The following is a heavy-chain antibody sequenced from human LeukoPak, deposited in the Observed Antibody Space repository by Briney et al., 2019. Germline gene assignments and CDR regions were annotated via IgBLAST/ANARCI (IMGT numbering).Heavy chain of an antibody. CDR3: ARGGYYGSGNDFRFDP. CDR2: SYYSGST. CDR1: GGSISSSSYY. D-gene: IGHD3-10*01. J-gene: IGHJ5*02. V-gene: IGHV4-39*07. Sequence: PSETLSLTCTVSGGSISSSSYYWGWIRQPPGKGLEWLGSSYYSGSTYYTPSLKSRVTISVDTSKNQFSLKLSSVTPADTAVYYCARGGYYGSGNDFRFDPWGQGTLVTVSS.